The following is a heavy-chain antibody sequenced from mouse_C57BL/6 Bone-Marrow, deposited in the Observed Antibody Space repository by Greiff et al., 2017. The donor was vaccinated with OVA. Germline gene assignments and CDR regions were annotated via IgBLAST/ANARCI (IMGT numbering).Heavy chain of an antibody. V-gene: IGHV1-42*01. D-gene: IGHD2-12*01. Sequence: DVHLVESGPELVKPGASVKISCKASGYSFTGYYMNWVKQSPEKSLEWIGEINPSTGGTTYNQKFKAKATLTVDKSSSTAYMQLKSLTSEDSAVYYCARVRNDVVDYWGQGTTLTVSS. J-gene: IGHJ2*01. CDR2: INPSTGGT. CDR1: GYSFTGYY. CDR3: ARVRNDVVDY.